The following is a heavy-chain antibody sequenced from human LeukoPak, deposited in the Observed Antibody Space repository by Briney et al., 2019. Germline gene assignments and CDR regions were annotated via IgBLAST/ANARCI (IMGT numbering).Heavy chain of an antibody. CDR3: ARQGQLSDYSGGS. D-gene: IGHD1-1*01. CDR1: GYRFIDHW. CDR2: IFPAGPDT. V-gene: IGHV5-51*01. Sequence: GESLKISCKASGYRFIDHWIGWVRQKPGKGLEWMGIIFPAGPDTRYSPSFQGRVTFSADESITTAYPQWNSLKASDTAMYFCARQGQLSDYSGGSWGQGTLVTVSS. J-gene: IGHJ5*02.